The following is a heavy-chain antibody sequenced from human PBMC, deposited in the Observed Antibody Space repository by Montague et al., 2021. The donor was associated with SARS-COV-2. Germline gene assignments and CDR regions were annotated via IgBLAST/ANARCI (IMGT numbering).Heavy chain of an antibody. D-gene: IGHD1-26*01. CDR1: GFSLSTSGMC. V-gene: IGHV2-70*01. CDR2: IDWDDDK. Sequence: PALVTPTQTLTLTCTFSGFSLSTSGMCVSWIRQPPGKALEWLALIDWDDDKYYSTSLKTRLTISKDTSKNQVVLTMTNMDPVDTATYYCARIWGATRGDAFGIWGQGQLVTVSS. J-gene: IGHJ3*02. CDR3: ARIWGATRGDAFGI.